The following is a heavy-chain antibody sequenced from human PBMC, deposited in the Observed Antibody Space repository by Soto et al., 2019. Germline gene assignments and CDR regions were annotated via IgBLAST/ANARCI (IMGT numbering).Heavy chain of an antibody. D-gene: IGHD6-19*01. Sequence: GSLRLSCAASGFTFNNAWMSWVRQAPGKGLEWVGRIKSYNNGGTTDYAAPVRGRFTMSRDDSKDMLYLQMNSLKTEDTALYYCTTDPHRNGSESPHFWGQGKLVTVSS. V-gene: IGHV3-15*01. J-gene: IGHJ4*02. CDR2: IKSYNNGGTT. CDR1: GFTFNNAW. CDR3: TTDPHRNGSESPHF.